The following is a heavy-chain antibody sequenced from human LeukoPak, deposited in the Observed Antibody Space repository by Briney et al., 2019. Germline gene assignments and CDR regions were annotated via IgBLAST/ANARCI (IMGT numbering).Heavy chain of an antibody. CDR2: IYYSGST. CDR1: GGSIISYY. J-gene: IGHJ4*02. V-gene: IGHV4-59*08. D-gene: IGHD3-22*01. Sequence: PETLSLTCTLPGGSIISYYWSWIRQPPGKGREWIGYIYYSGSTNYNPSLKSRVTISVDTSKNQFSLKLSSVTAADTAVYYCASSNYHDSSGYSVLDYWGQGTLVTVSS. CDR3: ASSNYHDSSGYSVLDY.